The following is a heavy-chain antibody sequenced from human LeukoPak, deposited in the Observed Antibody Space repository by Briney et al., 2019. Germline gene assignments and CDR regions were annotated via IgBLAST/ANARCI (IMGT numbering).Heavy chain of an antibody. D-gene: IGHD6-13*01. CDR1: GFTVSSNY. V-gene: IGHV3-53*01. CDR3: ARGYGYRQLVLDY. J-gene: IGHJ4*02. CDR2: IYSGGST. Sequence: GGPLRLSCAASGFTVSSNYMSWVRQAPGKGLEWVSVIYSGGSTYYADSVKGRFTISRDNSKNTLYLQMNSLRAEDTAVYYCARGYGYRQLVLDYWGQGTLVTVSS.